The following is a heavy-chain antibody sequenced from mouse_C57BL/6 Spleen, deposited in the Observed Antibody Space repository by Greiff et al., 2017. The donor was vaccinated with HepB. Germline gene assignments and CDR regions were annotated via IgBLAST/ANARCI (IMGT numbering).Heavy chain of an antibody. CDR2: IYPGSGST. Sequence: QVQLQQPGAELVKPGASVKMSCKASGYTFTSYWITGVKQRPGQGLEWIGDIYPGSGSTNYNEKFKSKATRTVDTASSTAYMQLSSLTSEDSAVYYCARDSSNYWGQGTTLTVSS. CDR3: ARDSSNY. D-gene: IGHD1-1*01. J-gene: IGHJ2*01. CDR1: GYTFTSYW. V-gene: IGHV1-55*01.